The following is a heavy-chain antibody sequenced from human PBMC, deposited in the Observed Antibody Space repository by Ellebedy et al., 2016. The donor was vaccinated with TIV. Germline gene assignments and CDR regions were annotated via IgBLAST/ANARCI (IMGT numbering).Heavy chain of an antibody. CDR1: GYTFTSYG. J-gene: IGHJ3*02. Sequence: ASVKVSXKASGYTFTSYGISWVRQAPGQGLEWMGWISAYNGNTNYAQKLQGRVTMTTDTSTSTAYMELRSLRSDDTAVYYCARDRAVVTGDAFDIWGQGTMVTVSS. CDR2: ISAYNGNT. V-gene: IGHV1-18*01. CDR3: ARDRAVVTGDAFDI. D-gene: IGHD2-21*02.